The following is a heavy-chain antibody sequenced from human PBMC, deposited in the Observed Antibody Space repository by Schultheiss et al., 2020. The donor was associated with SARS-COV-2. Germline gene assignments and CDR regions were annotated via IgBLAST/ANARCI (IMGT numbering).Heavy chain of an antibody. CDR1: GFTFSSYA. CDR3: ARVKMGGSYYLYYYGMDV. Sequence: GGSLRLSCAASGFTFSSYAMNWVRQAPGKGLEWVAVISYDGSNKYYADSVKGRFTISRDNSKNTLYLQMNSLRAEDTAVYYCARVKMGGSYYLYYYGMDVWGQGTTVTVSS. CDR2: ISYDGSNK. D-gene: IGHD1-26*01. J-gene: IGHJ6*02. V-gene: IGHV3-30*04.